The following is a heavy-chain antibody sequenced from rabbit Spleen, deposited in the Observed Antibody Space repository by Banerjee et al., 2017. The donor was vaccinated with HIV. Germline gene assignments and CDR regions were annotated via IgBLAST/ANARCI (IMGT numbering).Heavy chain of an antibody. J-gene: IGHJ6*01. D-gene: IGHD1-1*01. CDR2: IDSGSSGFT. CDR1: GVSFSISSY. CDR3: ARDLVGVIGWNFYL. V-gene: IGHV1S45*01. Sequence: QEQLVESGGGLVQPEGSLTLTCTASGVSFSISSYMCWVRQAPGKGLEWIACIDSGSSGFTYFATWAKGRFTCSKTSSTTVTLQMTRLTAADRAAYFCARDLVGVIGWNFYLWGQGTLVTVS.